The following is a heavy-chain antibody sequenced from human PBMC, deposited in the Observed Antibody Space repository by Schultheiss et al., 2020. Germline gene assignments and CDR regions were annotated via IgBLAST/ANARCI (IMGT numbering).Heavy chain of an antibody. D-gene: IGHD3-10*01. J-gene: IGHJ6*02. CDR2: IKKDGSEK. CDR3: ARVGHLLWFGELLSQHYYYGMDV. V-gene: IGHV3-7*01. Sequence: GGSLRLSCAASGFTVSSNYMNWVRQGPGKGLEWVANIKKDGSEKNYVDSVKGRFTISRDNAKNTLYLQMNSLRAEDTAVYYCARVGHLLWFGELLSQHYYYGMDVWGQGTTVTVPS. CDR1: GFTVSSNY.